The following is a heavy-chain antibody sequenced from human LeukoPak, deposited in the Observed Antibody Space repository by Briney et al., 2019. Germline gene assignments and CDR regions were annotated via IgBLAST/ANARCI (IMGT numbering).Heavy chain of an antibody. D-gene: IGHD2-21*01. Sequence: GGSLRLSCAASGFTFSSYSMNWVRQAPGKGLEWVGRIKPKTDGETTEYAAPVKGRFSISRDDSKNMLYLQMNSLKTEDTAVYYCITPLPYSAQGGQGTLVTVSS. CDR2: IKPKTDGETT. CDR1: GFTFSSYS. V-gene: IGHV3-15*07. CDR3: ITPLPYSAQ. J-gene: IGHJ4*02.